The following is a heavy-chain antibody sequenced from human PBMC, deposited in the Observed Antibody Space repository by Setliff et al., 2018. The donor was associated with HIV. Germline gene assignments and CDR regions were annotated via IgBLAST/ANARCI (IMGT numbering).Heavy chain of an antibody. CDR2: IHVGKGDL. D-gene: IGHD3-3*02. J-gene: IGHJ4*01. CDR3: ARGALLAAFDFDH. Sequence: GASVKVSCKASGYTFTTYSLHWVRQAPGQSLEWMGWIHVGKGDLKYSRDLQGRITITTDTSANTAYMDLTSLRPDDTAVYFCARGALLAAFDFDHWGHGTLVTVSS. V-gene: IGHV1-3*01. CDR1: GYTFTTYS.